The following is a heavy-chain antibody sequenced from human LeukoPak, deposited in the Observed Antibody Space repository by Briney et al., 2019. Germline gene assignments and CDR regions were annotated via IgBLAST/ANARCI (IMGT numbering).Heavy chain of an antibody. J-gene: IGHJ4*02. V-gene: IGHV3-74*01. CDR2: INSDGRST. Sequence: GGSLRLSCVASGFTFSRYWMHWVRQAPRKGLVWVSRINSDGRSTNYADSVKGRFSISRDNAENTLYLQMNSLRVEDTAVYYCVRGADTGYSSDSWGQGTLVTVSS. D-gene: IGHD3-9*01. CDR1: GFTFSRYW. CDR3: VRGADTGYSSDS.